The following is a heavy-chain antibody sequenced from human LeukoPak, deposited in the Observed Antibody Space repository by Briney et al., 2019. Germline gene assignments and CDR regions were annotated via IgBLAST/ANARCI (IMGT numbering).Heavy chain of an antibody. J-gene: IGHJ3*02. V-gene: IGHV4-59*12. CDR3: ARRDTADAFDI. D-gene: IGHD5-18*01. CDR1: SGSITNYY. CDR2: IHYSGST. Sequence: SETLSLTCTVSSGSITNYYWSWIQQPPGKTLEWIGFIHYSGSTYYNPSLKSRVTMSVDTSKNQFSLKLSSVTAVDTAVYYCARRDTADAFDIWGQGTMVTVSS.